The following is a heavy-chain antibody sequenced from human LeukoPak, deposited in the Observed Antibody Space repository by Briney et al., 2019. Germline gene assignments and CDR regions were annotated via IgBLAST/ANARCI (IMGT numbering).Heavy chain of an antibody. D-gene: IGHD3-16*02. CDR3: ASHSPRDNYRYTCAFDI. CDR2: VYHFGST. Sequence: PSETLSLTCTVSGVSISRTNWWTWVRQPPGKGLEWIGEVYHFGSTHYNPSLKSRVSISVDKSNNQFSLNLTSVTAADPAVYYCASHSPRDNYRYTCAFDIWGQGTLVAVSS. J-gene: IGHJ3*02. CDR1: GVSISRTNW. V-gene: IGHV4-4*02.